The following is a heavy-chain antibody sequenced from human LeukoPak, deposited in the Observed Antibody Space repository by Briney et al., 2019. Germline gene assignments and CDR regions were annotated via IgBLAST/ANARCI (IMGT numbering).Heavy chain of an antibody. D-gene: IGHD3-22*01. J-gene: IGHJ4*02. Sequence: PSETLSLTCTVSGVSITNYYWTWIRQPPGKGLEWIGYVHYSGTANYNPSLKSRVSMSIDTSKNQFSLKLSSVTAADTAVYYCASDSMSSAYYFLWGQGTLVTVSS. CDR2: VHYSGTA. CDR1: GVSITNYY. V-gene: IGHV4-59*01. CDR3: ASDSMSSAYYFL.